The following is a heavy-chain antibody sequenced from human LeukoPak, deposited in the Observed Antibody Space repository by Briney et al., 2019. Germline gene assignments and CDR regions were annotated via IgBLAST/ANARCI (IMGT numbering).Heavy chain of an antibody. V-gene: IGHV4-39*01. Sequence: MSSETLSLTCTVSGGSISSSSYYWGWIRQPPGKGLEWIGSIYYSGSTYYNPSLKSRVTISVDTSKNHFSLKLSSVTAADTVVYYCARHRYYYRSGSYYGAPYYMDVWGKGTTVTISS. D-gene: IGHD3-10*01. CDR3: ARHRYYYRSGSYYGAPYYMDV. CDR2: IYYSGST. J-gene: IGHJ6*03. CDR1: GGSISSSSYY.